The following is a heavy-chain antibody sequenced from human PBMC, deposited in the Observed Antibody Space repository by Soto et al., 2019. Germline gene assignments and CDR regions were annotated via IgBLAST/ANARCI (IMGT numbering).Heavy chain of an antibody. J-gene: IGHJ3*01. CDR3: ARVSGTACDV. D-gene: IGHD3-10*01. CDR1: GGSISSGAYY. Sequence: QVQLQESGPGLVKSSQTLSLTCTVSGGSISSGAYYWSWIRQHPGKDLEWIGYINYSGTTYLSPSLQSRGTMSVDTSKNQFSLRLRSVTAADTAVYFWARVSGTACDVWGQGPMVRVSS. CDR2: INYSGTT. V-gene: IGHV4-31*03.